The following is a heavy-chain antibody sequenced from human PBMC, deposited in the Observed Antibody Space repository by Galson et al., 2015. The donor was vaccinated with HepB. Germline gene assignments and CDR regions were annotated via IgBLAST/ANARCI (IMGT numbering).Heavy chain of an antibody. D-gene: IGHD3-10*01. J-gene: IGHJ4*02. CDR1: GYTFTSYG. Sequence: SVKVSCKASGYTFTSYGISWVRQAPGQGLEWMGGIIPIFGTANYAQKFQGRVTITADESTSTAYMELSSLRSEDTAVYYCVRGITMVRGVIGYYFDYWGQGTLVTVSS. CDR2: IIPIFGTA. CDR3: VRGITMVRGVIGYYFDY. V-gene: IGHV1-69*13.